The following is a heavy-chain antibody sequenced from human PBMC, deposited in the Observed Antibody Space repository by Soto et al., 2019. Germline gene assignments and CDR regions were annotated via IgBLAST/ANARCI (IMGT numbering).Heavy chain of an antibody. CDR3: ARQRYLEAFDI. CDR2: IYYSGST. D-gene: IGHD1-1*01. V-gene: IGHV4-39*01. Sequence: SETLSLTCTVSGGSISSSSYYWGWIRQPPGKGLEWIGSIYYSGSTYYNPSLKSRVTISVDTSKNQFSLKLSSVTAADTAVYYCARQRYLEAFDIWGQGTMVTVSS. CDR1: GGSISSSSYY. J-gene: IGHJ3*02.